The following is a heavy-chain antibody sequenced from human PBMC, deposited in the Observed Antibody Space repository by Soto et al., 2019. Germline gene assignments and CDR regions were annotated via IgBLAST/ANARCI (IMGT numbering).Heavy chain of an antibody. D-gene: IGHD3-22*01. J-gene: IGHJ4*02. Sequence: QVQLVESGGGVVQPGRSLRLSCAASGFTFSSYAMHWVRQAPGKGLEWVAVISYDGSNKYYADSVKGRFTISRDNSKNTLYLQMNSLRAEDTAVYYCARDLDSLYDSSGYYYPKDYWGQGTLVTVSS. V-gene: IGHV3-30-3*01. CDR2: ISYDGSNK. CDR1: GFTFSSYA. CDR3: ARDLDSLYDSSGYYYPKDY.